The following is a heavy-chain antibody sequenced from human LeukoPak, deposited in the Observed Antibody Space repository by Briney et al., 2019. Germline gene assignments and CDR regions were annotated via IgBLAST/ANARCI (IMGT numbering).Heavy chain of an antibody. CDR2: IYTSGST. CDR3: ARDPGYSSSWYWSDAFDI. Sequence: SETLSLTCAVYGGSFSGYYWSWIRQPAGKGLEWIGRIYTSGSTNYNPSLKSRVTMSVDTSKNQFSLKLSSVTAADTAVYYCARDPGYSSSWYWSDAFDIWGQGTMVTVSS. J-gene: IGHJ3*02. V-gene: IGHV4-4*07. CDR1: GGSFSGYY. D-gene: IGHD6-13*01.